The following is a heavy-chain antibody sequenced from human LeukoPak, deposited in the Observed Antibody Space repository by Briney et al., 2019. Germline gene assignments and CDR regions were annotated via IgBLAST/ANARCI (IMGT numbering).Heavy chain of an antibody. CDR3: ARHGSSLYYFDY. Sequence: SETLSLTCAVYGGSFSGYYWSSIRPPPGKGLEWMGEINHSVSTNYNPSRKDRLTISVDTSKNQFSLKLSSVTAADTAVYYCARHGSSLYYFDYWGQGTLVTVPS. CDR1: GGSFSGYY. V-gene: IGHV4-34*01. D-gene: IGHD6-13*01. CDR2: INHSVST. J-gene: IGHJ4*02.